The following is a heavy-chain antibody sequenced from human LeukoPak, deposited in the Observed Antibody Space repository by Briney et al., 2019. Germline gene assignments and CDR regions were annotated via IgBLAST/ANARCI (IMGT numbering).Heavy chain of an antibody. CDR2: INPNSGGT. CDR1: GYTFTSYD. V-gene: IGHV1-2*06. J-gene: IGHJ3*02. CDR3: ARPAGYSSGYDAFDI. Sequence: ASVKVSCKASGYTFTSYDIKWVRQAPGQGLEWMGRINPNSGGTNYAQKSQGRVTMTRDTSISTAYMELSRLRSDDTAVYYCARPAGYSSGYDAFDIWGQGTMVTVSS. D-gene: IGHD6-19*01.